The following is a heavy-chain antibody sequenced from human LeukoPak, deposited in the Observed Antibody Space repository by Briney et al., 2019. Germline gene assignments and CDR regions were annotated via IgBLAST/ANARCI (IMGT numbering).Heavy chain of an antibody. V-gene: IGHV4-59*08. D-gene: IGHD3-22*01. CDR2: IYYSGST. CDR3: ARQDYYDSSGYYYDDAFDI. CDR1: GGSISSYY. Sequence: SGTLSLTCTVSGGSISSYYWSWIRQPPGKGLEWIGYIYYSGSTNYNPSLKSRVTISVDTSKNQFSLKLSSVTAADTAVYYCARQDYYDSSGYYYDDAFDIWGQGTMVTVSS. J-gene: IGHJ3*02.